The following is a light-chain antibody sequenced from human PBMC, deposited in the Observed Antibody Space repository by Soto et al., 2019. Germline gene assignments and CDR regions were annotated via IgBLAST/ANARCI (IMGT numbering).Light chain of an antibody. Sequence: EIVLTQSPATLSLSPGERASLXWRASQSVGSSLAWYQQKPGQAPRLLIYGASSRATGIPDRFSGSGSGTDFTLTISRLEPEDFAVYYCQQYGSSPLTFGQGTRLEIK. CDR3: QQYGSSPLT. V-gene: IGKV3-20*01. CDR1: QSVGSS. CDR2: GAS. J-gene: IGKJ5*01.